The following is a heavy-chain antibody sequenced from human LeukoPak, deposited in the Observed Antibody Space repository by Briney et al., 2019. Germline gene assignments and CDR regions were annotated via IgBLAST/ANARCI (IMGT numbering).Heavy chain of an antibody. CDR3: AVLWTQNGVVDY. Sequence: ASVKVSCKASVGTFSSYAISWVRQAPGQGLEWMGRIIPIFGTANYAQKFQGRVTITTDESTSTAYMELSSLRSEDTAVYYCAVLWTQNGVVDYWGQGTLVTVSS. J-gene: IGHJ4*02. CDR1: VGTFSSYA. V-gene: IGHV1-69*05. D-gene: IGHD2/OR15-2a*01. CDR2: IIPIFGTA.